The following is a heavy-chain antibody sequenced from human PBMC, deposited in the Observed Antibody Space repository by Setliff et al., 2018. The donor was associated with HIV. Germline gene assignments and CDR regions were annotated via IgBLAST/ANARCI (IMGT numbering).Heavy chain of an antibody. Sequence: ASVKVSCKASGYSFTSYGIGWVRQAPGQGLEWIGWISPYSRITNYAPKFRGRVTMTTETSTNTAYLEVRSLSSDDTAVYYCARGRNYNSGMDVWGQGTTVTVSS. V-gene: IGHV1-18*01. CDR1: GYSFTSYG. CDR3: ARGRNYNSGMDV. D-gene: IGHD3-10*01. J-gene: IGHJ6*02. CDR2: ISPYSRIT.